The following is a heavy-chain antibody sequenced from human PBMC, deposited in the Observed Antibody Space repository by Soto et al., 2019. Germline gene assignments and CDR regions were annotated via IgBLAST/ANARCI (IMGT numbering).Heavy chain of an antibody. D-gene: IGHD3-10*01. Sequence: EVQLLESGGGLVQPGGSLRLSCAASGFTFNNYALSWVRQAPGRGLEWVSAIIGGGGKDTFYAASVKGRFTISRDNSRNTRDLQRNGLRDDDTAVYYCAKDVRAETKGVYAFSMWARGTLVTVSS. V-gene: IGHV3-23*01. CDR1: GFTFNNYA. J-gene: IGHJ3*02. CDR2: IIGGGGKDT. CDR3: AKDVRAETKGVYAFSM.